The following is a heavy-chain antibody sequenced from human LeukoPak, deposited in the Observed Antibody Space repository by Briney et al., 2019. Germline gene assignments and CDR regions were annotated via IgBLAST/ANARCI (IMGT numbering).Heavy chain of an antibody. V-gene: IGHV1-18*01. Sequence: GASVKVSCKAAGYTFGSYGISWVRQAPGQGLEWMGWIRGNNGKTDYAQKFQGRVTMTTDTSTSTAYMELRSLRSDDTAVYYCARSGIVVAGPTDLWGQGTLVTVSS. CDR2: IRGNNGKT. CDR3: ARSGIVVAGPTDL. D-gene: IGHD6-19*01. J-gene: IGHJ4*02. CDR1: GYTFGSYG.